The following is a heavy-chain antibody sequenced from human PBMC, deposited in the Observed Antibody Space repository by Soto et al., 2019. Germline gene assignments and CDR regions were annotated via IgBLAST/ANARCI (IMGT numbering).Heavy chain of an antibody. D-gene: IGHD1-26*01. CDR3: ARDLLSGRYGMDV. V-gene: IGHV4-59*01. CDR1: GGSINSDY. CDR2: VRNSGST. Sequence: QVHLQESGPGLVKPSETLSLTCTVSGGSINSDYWSWIRQPPEKGLEWIGYVRNSGSTNYNPSLKSRVTISVDTSKNQFSLKLSPVTAADTGVYYCARDLLSGRYGMDVWGQGTTVTVSS. J-gene: IGHJ6*02.